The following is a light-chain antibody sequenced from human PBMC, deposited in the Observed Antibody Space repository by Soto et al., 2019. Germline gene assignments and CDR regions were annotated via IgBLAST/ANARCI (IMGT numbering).Light chain of an antibody. J-gene: IGKJ5*01. V-gene: IGKV1-39*01. Sequence: DIQMTQSASSLSASVGDRVTITCRASQSIGKHLNWYQQEPGKAPKFLIYAASSLQSGVPSRFSGSGSGTDFTLTVDSLQPEDFATYYCQQSYSSPVTFGQGTRLEI. CDR3: QQSYSSPVT. CDR2: AAS. CDR1: QSIGKH.